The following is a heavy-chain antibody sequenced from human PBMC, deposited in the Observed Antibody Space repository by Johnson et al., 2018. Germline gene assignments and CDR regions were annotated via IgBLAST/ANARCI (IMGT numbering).Heavy chain of an antibody. D-gene: IGHD6-19*01. Sequence: QVQLVQSGGGVVQPGRSLRLSCAASGFTFSSYGMHWVRQAPGKGLEWVAVIWYDGSNKWYADSVKGRFTISRDNSKNTLYLQMNSLRAEDTAVYYWAGDWGAVAGLGYSMDVWGQGTTVTVSS. CDR2: IWYDGSNK. CDR1: GFTFSSYG. V-gene: IGHV3-33*08. CDR3: AGDWGAVAGLGYSMDV. J-gene: IGHJ6*02.